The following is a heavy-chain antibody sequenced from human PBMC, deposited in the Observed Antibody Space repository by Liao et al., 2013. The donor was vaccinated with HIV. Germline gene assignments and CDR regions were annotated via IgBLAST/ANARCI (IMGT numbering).Heavy chain of an antibody. Sequence: QVLLQESGPGLVKPSQTLSLTCTVSGGSINNYYWGWIRQPAGKGLEWIGRMFNSGTTNYNPSFKSRVSISVDTSKNQFSLNLNSVTAADTAVYYCARGYAYWYFDLWGRGTLVTVSS. D-gene: IGHD5-18*01. CDR2: MFNSGTT. CDR3: ARGYAYWYFDL. CDR1: GGSINNYY. V-gene: IGHV4-4*07. J-gene: IGHJ2*01.